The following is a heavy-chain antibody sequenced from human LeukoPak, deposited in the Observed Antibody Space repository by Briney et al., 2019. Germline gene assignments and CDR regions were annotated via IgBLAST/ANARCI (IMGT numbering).Heavy chain of an antibody. CDR2: MYYSGST. D-gene: IGHD3-3*01. Sequence: SETLSLTCTVSGGPISSSGYYWGWIRQPPGKGLEWIGSMYYSGSTYYNPSLESRVTISVDTSKNHFSLKLSSVTAADTAVYYCARDFRGGYDFWSGYYTPYYFDYWGQGTLVTVSP. J-gene: IGHJ4*02. CDR1: GGPISSSGYY. V-gene: IGHV4-39*07. CDR3: ARDFRGGYDFWSGYYTPYYFDY.